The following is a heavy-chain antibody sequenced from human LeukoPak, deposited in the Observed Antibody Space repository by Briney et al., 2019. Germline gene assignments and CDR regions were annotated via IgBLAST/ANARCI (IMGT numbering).Heavy chain of an antibody. J-gene: IGHJ6*04. V-gene: IGHV1-69*01. CDR1: GGTFSSYA. Sequence: GASVKVSCKPSGGTFSSYAISWVRQAPGQGLEWMGAIIPIFGSANYEQRFQGRVTITADESTSTAYMELSSLRSEDTAVYYCAELGITMIGGVWGKGTTVTISS. CDR3: AELGITMIGGV. CDR2: IIPIFGSA. D-gene: IGHD3-10*02.